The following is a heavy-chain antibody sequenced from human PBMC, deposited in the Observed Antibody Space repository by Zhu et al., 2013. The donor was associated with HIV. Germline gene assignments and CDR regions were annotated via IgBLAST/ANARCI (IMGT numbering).Heavy chain of an antibody. D-gene: IGHD3-10*01. CDR1: GYTLTELS. V-gene: IGHV1-24*01. CDR3: ATEGIIRGYFDY. Sequence: QVQLVQSGAEMKKPGASVKVSCKVSGYTLTELSMHWVRQAPGKGLEWMGSFDPEDGETIYAQKFQGRLTMTEDTSTDTAYMELSSLRSEDTAVYYCATEGIIRGYFDYWGQGTLVTVSS. CDR2: FDPEDGET. J-gene: IGHJ4*02.